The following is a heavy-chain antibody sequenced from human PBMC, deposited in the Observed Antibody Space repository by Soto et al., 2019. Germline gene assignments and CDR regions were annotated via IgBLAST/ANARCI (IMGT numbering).Heavy chain of an antibody. D-gene: IGHD2-15*01. V-gene: IGHV4-61*01. Sequence: QVQLQESGPGLVKPSETLTLTCAVSGVSVSSPTHYWSWVRQPPGRGLEWIGYVHYTGSTVYNPSLTGRGTISLDTSQNLVSLGLSSVPAAVTASYSCARSFRGWSWGQGTLVTVSS. CDR1: GVSVSSPTHY. CDR3: ARSFRGWS. CDR2: VHYTGST. J-gene: IGHJ5*02.